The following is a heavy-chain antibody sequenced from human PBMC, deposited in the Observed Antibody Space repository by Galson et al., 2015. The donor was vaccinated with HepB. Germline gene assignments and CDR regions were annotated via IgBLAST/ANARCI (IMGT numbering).Heavy chain of an antibody. CDR2: ITQSGST. CDR3: ARGKGRQVLLDYHYYGMDV. Sequence: LSLTCAVFGGSFSTYHWTWIRQPPGKGLEWIGEITQSGSTHSNPSLKSRVTISVDTSKNQFSLKVRSVTAADTAVYYCARGKGRQVLLDYHYYGMDVWGQGTMVSVSS. D-gene: IGHD3-3*01. J-gene: IGHJ6*01. CDR1: GGSFSTYH. V-gene: IGHV4-34*01.